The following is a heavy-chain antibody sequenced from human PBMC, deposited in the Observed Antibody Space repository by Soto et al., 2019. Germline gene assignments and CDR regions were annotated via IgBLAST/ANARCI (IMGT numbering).Heavy chain of an antibody. CDR1: GGSFSGYY. J-gene: IGHJ4*02. V-gene: IGHV4-34*01. Sequence: SETLSLTCAVYGGSFSGYYWSWIRQPPGKGLEWIGEINHSGSTNYNPSLKIRVTISVDTSKNQFSLKLSSVTAADTAVYYCARGKKYSYGYFDYWGQGTLVTVSS. CDR2: INHSGST. CDR3: ARGKKYSYGYFDY. D-gene: IGHD5-18*01.